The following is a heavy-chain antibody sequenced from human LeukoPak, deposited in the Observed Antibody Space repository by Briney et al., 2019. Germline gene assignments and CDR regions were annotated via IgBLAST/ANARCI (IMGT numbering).Heavy chain of an antibody. CDR1: GFTFSSYW. Sequence: GGSLRLSCAASGFTFSSYWMHWVRQAPGKGLVWVSRINSNVSSTRYADSVKGRFTISRDNAKNTLYLQMTSLIAEDTAVYYCARVSYYYGSGSYRPTAVYYFDYWGQGTLVTVSS. V-gene: IGHV3-74*01. CDR3: ARVSYYYGSGSYRPTAVYYFDY. D-gene: IGHD3-10*01. CDR2: INSNVSST. J-gene: IGHJ4*02.